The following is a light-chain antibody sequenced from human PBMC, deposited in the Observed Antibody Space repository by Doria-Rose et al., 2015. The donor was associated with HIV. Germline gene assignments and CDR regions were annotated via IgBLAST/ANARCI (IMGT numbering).Light chain of an antibody. CDR3: QQYYDTPS. CDR2: WAS. J-gene: IGKJ3*01. V-gene: IGKV4-1*01. CDR1: QSLLYTSKNY. Sequence: DIRLTQSPDSLAVSLGERATLNCKSNQSLLYTSKNYLAWYQQKPGQPPKLLIYWASTRQSGVPARFSGSGSGTDFTLTISSLEAEDVAVYYCQQYYDTPSFGPGTTMDIK.